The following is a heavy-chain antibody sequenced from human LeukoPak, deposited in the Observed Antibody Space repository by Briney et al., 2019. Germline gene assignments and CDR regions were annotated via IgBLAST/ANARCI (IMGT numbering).Heavy chain of an antibody. CDR2: IKRDGSDK. CDR3: TRDPYDRGGYGAFDL. CDR1: GFTFTAYS. D-gene: IGHD3-22*01. V-gene: IGHV3-7*01. J-gene: IGHJ3*01. Sequence: PSGSLRLSCAAAGFTFTAYSMTWVRQAPGKGLEWVANIKRDGSDKYYVDSVKGRFTISRDNAKNSLYLEMISLRVEDTAVYYCTRDPYDRGGYGAFDLWGLGTTISVSS.